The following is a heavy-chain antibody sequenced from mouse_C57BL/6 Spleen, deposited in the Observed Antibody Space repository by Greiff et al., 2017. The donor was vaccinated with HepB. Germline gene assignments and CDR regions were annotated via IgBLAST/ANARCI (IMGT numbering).Heavy chain of an antibody. D-gene: IGHD1-1*01. J-gene: IGHJ1*03. Sequence: QVQLQQSGAELVKPGASVKISCKASGYAFSSYWMNWVKQRPGKGLEWMGQIYPGDGDTNYNGKFKGKATLTADKSSSTAYMQLSSLTSEDSAVYFCARDYCGSPCYSYFDVWGTGTTVTVSS. CDR3: ARDYCGSPCYSYFDV. CDR2: IYPGDGDT. V-gene: IGHV1-80*01. CDR1: GYAFSSYW.